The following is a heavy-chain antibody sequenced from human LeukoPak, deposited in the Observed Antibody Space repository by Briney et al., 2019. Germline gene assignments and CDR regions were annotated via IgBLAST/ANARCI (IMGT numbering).Heavy chain of an antibody. J-gene: IGHJ4*02. Sequence: HSGGSLRLSCAASGFTFSSFWMHWVRQAPGKGLEWVSRIFTGGDNTTYADSVKGRFIISRDNVKNMVYLQMNSLRAEDTAVYYCLRGDRRDYWGQGTLVTVSS. V-gene: IGHV3-74*01. CDR3: LRGDRRDY. CDR2: IFTGGDNT. CDR1: GFTFSSFW.